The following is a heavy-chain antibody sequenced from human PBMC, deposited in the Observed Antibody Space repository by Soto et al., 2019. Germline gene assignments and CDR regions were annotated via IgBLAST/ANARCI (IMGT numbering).Heavy chain of an antibody. D-gene: IGHD1-26*01. J-gene: IGHJ6*02. V-gene: IGHV1-18*04. CDR2: ISAYNGNT. CDR3: ARDQGWELFADFGVLGDYYGMDV. Sequence: ASVKVSCKASGYTFTSYGISWVRQAPGQGLEWMGWISAYNGNTNYAQKLQGRVTMTTDTSTSTAYMELRSLRSDDTAVYYCARDQGWELFADFGVLGDYYGMDVWGQGTTVTVSS. CDR1: GYTFTSYG.